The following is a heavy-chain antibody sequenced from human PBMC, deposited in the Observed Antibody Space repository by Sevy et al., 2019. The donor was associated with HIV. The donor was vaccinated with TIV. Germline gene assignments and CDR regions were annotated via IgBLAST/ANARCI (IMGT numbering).Heavy chain of an antibody. Sequence: GGSLRLSCVASGFSFSLYAMSWVRQAPGKGLEWVSAISGGGSSTYYADSVKGRFTSSRDTSKNTLSLQMTSLRAEDTAVYYCAKEGTWYGRDYFDYWGQGTLVTVSS. CDR2: ISGGGSST. CDR3: AKEGTWYGRDYFDY. CDR1: GFSFSLYA. J-gene: IGHJ4*02. D-gene: IGHD6-13*01. V-gene: IGHV3-23*01.